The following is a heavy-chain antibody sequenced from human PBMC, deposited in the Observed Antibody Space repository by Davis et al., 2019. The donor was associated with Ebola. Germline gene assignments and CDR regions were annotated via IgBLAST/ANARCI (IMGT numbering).Heavy chain of an antibody. CDR3: ARDQGYSYGNDFYYYGMDV. Sequence: GESLKISCAASGVTVSSNYMSWVRQAPGKGLEWVSVIYSGCSTYYADSVKCRFTISRHNSKKTLYLQMNSLRAEDTDVYYCARDQGYSYGNDFYYYGMDVWGQGTTVTVSS. V-gene: IGHV3-53*04. D-gene: IGHD5-18*01. J-gene: IGHJ6*02. CDR1: GVTVSSNY. CDR2: IYSGCST.